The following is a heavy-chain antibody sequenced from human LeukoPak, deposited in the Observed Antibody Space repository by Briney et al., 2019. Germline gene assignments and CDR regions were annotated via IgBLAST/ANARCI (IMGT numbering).Heavy chain of an antibody. CDR3: ARGMFGGYCTDY. J-gene: IGHJ4*02. Sequence: GGSLRLSCTASGFTFTNYALNWVRQAPGKGLEWVSYISSSSSKIDYADSVKGRFTVSRDNAKNSLYLQVNSLTAEDTAVYYCARGMFGGYCTDYWGQGTLVTVS. CDR1: GFTFTNYA. CDR2: ISSSSSKI. V-gene: IGHV3-48*01. D-gene: IGHD3-3*01.